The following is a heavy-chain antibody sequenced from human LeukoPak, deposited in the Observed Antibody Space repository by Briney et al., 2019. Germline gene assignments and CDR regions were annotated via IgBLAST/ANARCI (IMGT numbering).Heavy chain of an antibody. Sequence: GASVKVSCKASGYTFTSYDINWVRQATGQGLEWMGWMNPNSGNTGYAQKFQGRVTMTRNTSISTAYMELSSLRSEDTAVYYCARGDSYYDILTGYYCYYGMDVWGQGTTVTVSS. CDR1: GYTFTSYD. J-gene: IGHJ6*02. CDR2: MNPNSGNT. V-gene: IGHV1-8*01. D-gene: IGHD3-9*01. CDR3: ARGDSYYDILTGYYCYYGMDV.